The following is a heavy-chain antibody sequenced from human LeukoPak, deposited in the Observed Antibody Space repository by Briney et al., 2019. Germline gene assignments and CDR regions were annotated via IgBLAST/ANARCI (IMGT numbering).Heavy chain of an antibody. CDR1: GFTFSSYA. CDR3: ARGVGDSRLNFDY. D-gene: IGHD6-13*01. J-gene: IGHJ4*02. CDR2: IGSGGGP. Sequence: GGSLRLSCAGSGFTFSSYATHWVRQAPGKGLEWVSGIGSGGGPYYADSVKGRFTISRDNAKNSLYLQMNSLRDEDTAVYYCARGVGDSRLNFDYWGQGTLVSVSS. V-gene: IGHV3/OR16-10*01.